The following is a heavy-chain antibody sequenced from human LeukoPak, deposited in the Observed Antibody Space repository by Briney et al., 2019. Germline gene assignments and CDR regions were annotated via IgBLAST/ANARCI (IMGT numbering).Heavy chain of an antibody. D-gene: IGHD1-26*01. V-gene: IGHV4-34*01. Sequence: SETLSLSCAVYGVSFSGYYWSWIRQPPGKGLEWIGEINHSGSTNYNPSLKRRVTISVDTSKNQFSLQLSSVTAADTAVYYCARGLEWELDPYFDYWGQGTLVTVSS. CDR1: GVSFSGYY. CDR2: INHSGST. CDR3: ARGLEWELDPYFDY. J-gene: IGHJ4*02.